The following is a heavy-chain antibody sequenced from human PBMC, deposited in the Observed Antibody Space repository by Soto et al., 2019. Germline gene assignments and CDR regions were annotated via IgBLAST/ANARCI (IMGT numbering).Heavy chain of an antibody. Sequence: QVQLQESGSGLVGPSQTLPLPCSVPGGSVRGGGYLWSGIRQPPGKGLEWIGFISPSGSPDYNPSLKSRVTISVDRSKNQISLELSSVTAADTAVYYCTRGVLAWGPGTLVTVSS. V-gene: IGHV4-30-2*01. D-gene: IGHD2-8*01. CDR2: ISPSGSP. CDR1: GGSVRGGGYL. J-gene: IGHJ4*02. CDR3: TRGVLA.